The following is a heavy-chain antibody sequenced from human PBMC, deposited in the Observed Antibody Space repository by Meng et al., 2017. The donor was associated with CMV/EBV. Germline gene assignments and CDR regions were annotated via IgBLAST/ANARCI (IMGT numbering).Heavy chain of an antibody. V-gene: IGHV1-69-2*01. D-gene: IGHD3-22*01. Sequence: CKVSGYTFTDYYMHWVQQAPGKGLEWMGLVDPEDGETIYAEKFQGRVTITADTSTDTAYMELSSLRSEDTAVYYCYVPRDSSGYQFDYWGQGTLVTVSS. J-gene: IGHJ4*02. CDR2: VDPEDGET. CDR1: GYTFTDYY. CDR3: YVPRDSSGYQFDY.